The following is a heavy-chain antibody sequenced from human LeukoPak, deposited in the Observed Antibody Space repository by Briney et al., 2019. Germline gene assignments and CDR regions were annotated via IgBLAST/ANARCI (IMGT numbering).Heavy chain of an antibody. Sequence: GGSLRLSCVASGFTFDDYAMHWVRQAPGKGLEWVSGISWNSGSIGYADSVKGRFTISRDNAKNSLYLQMNSLRAEDTALYYCAKSSGTNYYYYGMDVWGQGTTVTVSS. CDR3: AKSSGTNYYYYGMDV. J-gene: IGHJ6*02. V-gene: IGHV3-9*01. CDR2: ISWNSGSI. CDR1: GFTFDDYA.